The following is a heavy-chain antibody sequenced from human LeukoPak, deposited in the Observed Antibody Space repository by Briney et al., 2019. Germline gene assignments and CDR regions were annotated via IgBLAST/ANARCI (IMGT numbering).Heavy chain of an antibody. CDR3: ARARGHFDI. Sequence: GGSLRLSCATSGFTFSSYGMHWVRQAPGKGLEWVAFIPYHGSNKYYADSVKGRFTISRDNSKNTLYLQMNSLRAEDTAVYYCARARGHFDIWGQGTMVTVSS. V-gene: IGHV3-30*02. J-gene: IGHJ3*02. D-gene: IGHD6-6*01. CDR1: GFTFSSYG. CDR2: IPYHGSNK.